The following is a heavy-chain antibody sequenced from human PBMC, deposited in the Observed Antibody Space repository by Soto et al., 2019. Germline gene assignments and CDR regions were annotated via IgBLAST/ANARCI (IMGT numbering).Heavy chain of an antibody. CDR1: GGSFSGYY. CDR2: INHSGST. D-gene: IGHD6-13*01. Sequence: PSETLSLTCAVYGGSFSGYYRSWIRQPPGKGLEWIGEINHSGSTNYNPSLKSRVTISVDTSKNQFSLKLSSVTAADTAVYYCARGLRKYSSSWYYWGQGTLVTVSS. CDR3: ARGLRKYSSSWYY. J-gene: IGHJ4*02. V-gene: IGHV4-34*01.